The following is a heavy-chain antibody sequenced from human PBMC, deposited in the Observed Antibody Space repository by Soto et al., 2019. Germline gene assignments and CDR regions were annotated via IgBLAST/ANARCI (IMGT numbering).Heavy chain of an antibody. V-gene: IGHV1-58*01. CDR1: GFTFTSSA. CDR3: ASLAEQHYYYYGMDV. Sequence: SVKVSCKASGFTFTSSAVQWVRQARGQRLEWIGWIVVGSGNTNYAQKFQDRVTMTRDMSTSTVYMELSSLRSEDTAVYYCASLAEQHYYYYGMDVWGQGTTVT. CDR2: IVVGSGNT. D-gene: IGHD3-16*01. J-gene: IGHJ6*02.